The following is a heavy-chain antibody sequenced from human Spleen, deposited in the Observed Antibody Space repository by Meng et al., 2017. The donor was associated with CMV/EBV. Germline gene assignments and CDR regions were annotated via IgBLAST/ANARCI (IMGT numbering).Heavy chain of an antibody. J-gene: IGHJ4*02. D-gene: IGHD1-1*01. Sequence: GSLRLSCTVSGGSISSGSYYWGWIRQPPGKGLEWIGNIYYSGNTYHNPSLKSRVTISVDRSKNLFSLKLTSVTAADTAVYFCATGIGTTHHYFDHWGLGMSVTVSS. V-gene: IGHV4-39*07. CDR1: GGSISSGSYY. CDR3: ATGIGTTHHYFDH. CDR2: IYYSGNT.